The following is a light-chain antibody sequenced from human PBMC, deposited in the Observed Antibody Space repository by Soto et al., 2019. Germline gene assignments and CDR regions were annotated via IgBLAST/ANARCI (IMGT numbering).Light chain of an antibody. CDR3: QHYGSSWT. CDR1: QSVSSSY. CDR2: GAS. Sequence: EIVLTQSPGTLSLSPGERATLSCRASQSVSSSYLAWYQQKAGQAPRLLIYGASNRATGIPDRFSGSGSGTDFILTISRLEPEDFAVYYCQHYGSSWTFGQGTKVAIK. V-gene: IGKV3-20*01. J-gene: IGKJ1*01.